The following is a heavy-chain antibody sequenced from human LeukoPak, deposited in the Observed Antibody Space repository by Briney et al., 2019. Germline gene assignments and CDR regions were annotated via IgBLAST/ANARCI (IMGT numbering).Heavy chain of an antibody. Sequence: PGGSLRLSCAASGFTFSSYSMNWVRQAPGKGLEWVSYISSSSSTIYYADSVKGRFTISRDNVKNSLYLQMNSLRAEDTAVYYCARDGGDDLNWGQGTLVTVSS. CDR3: ARDGGDDLN. V-gene: IGHV3-48*01. CDR2: ISSSSSTI. CDR1: GFTFSSYS. D-gene: IGHD2-21*01. J-gene: IGHJ4*02.